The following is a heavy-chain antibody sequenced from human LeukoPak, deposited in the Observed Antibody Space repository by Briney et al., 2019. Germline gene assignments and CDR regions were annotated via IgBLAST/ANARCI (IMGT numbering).Heavy chain of an antibody. Sequence: GGSLRLSCAASGFTFSSYSMNWVRQAPGKGLEWVSYISSSSSTIYYADSVKGRFTISRDNAKNSLYLQMNSLRAEDTAVYYCARGITMVRGVTTPVYYFDYWGQGTLVTVSS. CDR3: ARGITMVRGVTTPVYYFDY. CDR2: ISSSSSTI. CDR1: GFTFSSYS. J-gene: IGHJ4*02. V-gene: IGHV3-48*01. D-gene: IGHD3-10*01.